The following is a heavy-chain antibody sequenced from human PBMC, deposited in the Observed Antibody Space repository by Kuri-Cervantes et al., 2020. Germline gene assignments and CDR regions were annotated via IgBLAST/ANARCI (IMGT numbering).Heavy chain of an antibody. CDR2: FDPEDGET. CDR3: ATVSGSYKRNYFDY. V-gene: IGHV1-24*01. J-gene: IGHJ4*02. Sequence: ASVKVSCKVSGYTLSELSIHWVRQAPGKGLEWTGGFDPEDGETIYAQKFQGRVTMTEDTSTDTAYMGLSSLRSEDTAVYYCATVSGSYKRNYFDYWGQGTLVTVSS. CDR1: GYTLSELS. D-gene: IGHD1-26*01.